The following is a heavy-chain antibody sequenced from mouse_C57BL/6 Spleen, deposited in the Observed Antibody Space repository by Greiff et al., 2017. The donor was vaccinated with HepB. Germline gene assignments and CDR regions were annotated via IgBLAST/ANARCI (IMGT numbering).Heavy chain of an antibody. CDR1: GYTFTTYP. V-gene: IGHV1-47*01. Sequence: ESGAELVEPGASVKMSCKASGYTFTTYPIEWMKQNHGKSLEWIGNFHPYNDDTKYNEKFKGKATLTVEKSSSTVYLELSRLTSDDSAVYYCARRYGSSYKGFAYWGQGTLVTVSA. CDR3: ARRYGSSYKGFAY. J-gene: IGHJ3*01. D-gene: IGHD1-1*01. CDR2: FHPYNDDT.